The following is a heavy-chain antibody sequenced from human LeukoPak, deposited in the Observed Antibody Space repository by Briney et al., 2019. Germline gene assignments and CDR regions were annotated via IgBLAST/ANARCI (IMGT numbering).Heavy chain of an antibody. CDR2: INPSGGST. J-gene: IGHJ4*02. V-gene: IGHV1-46*01. D-gene: IGHD5-18*01. CDR3: ARRYSYGSVDY. CDR1: GYTFTGYY. Sequence: ASVKVSCKASGYTFTGYYMHWVRQAPGQGLEWMGVINPSGGSTNYAQKFQGRVTMTRDTSTSIVYMELSSLRSEDTAVYYCARRYSYGSVDYWGQGTLVTVSS.